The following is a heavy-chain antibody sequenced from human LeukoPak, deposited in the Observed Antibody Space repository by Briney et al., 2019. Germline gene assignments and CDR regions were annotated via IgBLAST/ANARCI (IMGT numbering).Heavy chain of an antibody. J-gene: IGHJ4*02. CDR3: ARDQFRDYFRGADY. CDR2: IRGDGATM. V-gene: IGHV3-23*01. Sequence: PGGSLRLSCAASGFTFRSHAMSWVRRAPGGGLEWVSAIRGDGATMFYADSVKGRITVSRDNSKNTLYLQFNSLRVDDTAVYYCARDQFRDYFRGADYWGQGTLVTVSS. CDR1: GFTFRSHA. D-gene: IGHD3-16*01.